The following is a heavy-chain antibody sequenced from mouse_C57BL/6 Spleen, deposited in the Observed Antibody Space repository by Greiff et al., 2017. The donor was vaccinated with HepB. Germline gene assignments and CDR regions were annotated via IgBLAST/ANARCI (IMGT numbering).Heavy chain of an antibody. D-gene: IGHD4-1*01. CDR3: GRGNWDGGYDY. Sequence: EVKVVESGGGLVKPGGSLKLSCAASGFTFSSYAMSWVRQTPEKRLEWVATISDGGSYTYYPDNVKGRFTISRDNAKNNLYLQMSHLKSEDTAMYYGGRGNWDGGYDYWGQGTTLTVSS. J-gene: IGHJ2*01. CDR2: ISDGGSYT. CDR1: GFTFSSYA. V-gene: IGHV5-4*03.